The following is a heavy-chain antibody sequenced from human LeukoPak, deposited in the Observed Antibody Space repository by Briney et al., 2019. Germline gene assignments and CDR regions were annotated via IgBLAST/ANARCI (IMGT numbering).Heavy chain of an antibody. J-gene: IGHJ4*02. D-gene: IGHD3-22*01. Sequence: SETLSLTCTFSLCSINNYLWSWIRQTAGKELEWIGRIYSSGSTDYNPSLQSRVTMSVDPSKKQFSLRLYSVTAADTAVYYSARESKSYDGSGYYHDSWGQGTLVTVSS. CDR3: ARESKSYDGSGYYHDS. CDR1: LCSINNYL. CDR2: IYSSGST. V-gene: IGHV4-4*07.